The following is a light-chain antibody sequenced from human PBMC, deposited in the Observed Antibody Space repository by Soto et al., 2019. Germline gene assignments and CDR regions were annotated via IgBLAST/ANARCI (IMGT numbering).Light chain of an antibody. Sequence: QSALTQPASVSGSPGQSITISCTGTSSDVGSYNLVSWYQQHPGKAPKLMIYEVSKRPSGVSNRFSGSKSGNTASLTISGLQAEDEAYYYCCSYAGSSPPYVFGTGTNLTVL. CDR2: EVS. CDR1: SSDVGSYNL. V-gene: IGLV2-23*02. J-gene: IGLJ1*01. CDR3: CSYAGSSPPYV.